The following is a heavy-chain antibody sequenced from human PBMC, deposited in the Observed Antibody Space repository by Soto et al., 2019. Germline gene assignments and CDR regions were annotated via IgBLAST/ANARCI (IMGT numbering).Heavy chain of an antibody. J-gene: IGHJ6*02. D-gene: IGHD3-22*01. Sequence: ASVKVSCKASGYTFSHHGIGWVRQAPGQGLEWMGWISAYNGNRHFAEGLRGRITMTTNTTTSTADMEVRSLSSDETAVYNCARGGQEVSNGGCGYIYDGMDVWGQGTTVTVSS. CDR3: ARGGQEVSNGGCGYIYDGMDV. V-gene: IGHV1-18*04. CDR2: ISAYNGNR. CDR1: GYTFSHHG.